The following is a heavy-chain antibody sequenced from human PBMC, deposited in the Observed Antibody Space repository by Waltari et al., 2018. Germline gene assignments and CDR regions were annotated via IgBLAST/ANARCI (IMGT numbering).Heavy chain of an antibody. J-gene: IGHJ4*02. CDR2: INPNSGGT. CDR1: GYTFTGYY. V-gene: IGHV1-2*05. D-gene: IGHD3-16*02. CDR3: ARDLGYDYVWGSYPKRGLGFDY. Sequence: QVQLVQSGAEVKKPGASVKVSCKASGYTFTGYYMHWVRQAPGQGLEWMGRINPNSGGTNYAQKFQGRVTMTRDTSISTAYMELSRLRSDDTGVYYCARDLGYDYVWGSYPKRGLGFDYWGQGTLVTVSS.